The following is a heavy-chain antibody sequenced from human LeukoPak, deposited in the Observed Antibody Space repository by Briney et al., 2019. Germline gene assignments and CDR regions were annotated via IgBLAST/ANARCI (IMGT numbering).Heavy chain of an antibody. Sequence: GGSLRLSRAASGSTFSSYAMSWVRQAPGEGLEWVSAISGSGGNTYYAVSVKDRFTISRDNSKNTLYLQMNSLRAEDTAVYYCAKDLEQWLVLGLFDYWGQGTLVTVSS. CDR1: GSTFSSYA. V-gene: IGHV3-23*01. CDR3: AKDLEQWLVLGLFDY. D-gene: IGHD6-19*01. CDR2: ISGSGGNT. J-gene: IGHJ4*02.